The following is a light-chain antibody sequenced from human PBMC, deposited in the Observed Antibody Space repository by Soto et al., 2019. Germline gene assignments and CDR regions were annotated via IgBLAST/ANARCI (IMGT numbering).Light chain of an antibody. Sequence: QSVLTQPPSMSAAPGQMVAISCSGTSSNIGDNSVSWYQHFPGTAPKVLIYDNNRRPSGIPDRFSGSKSGTSATLTIIGLQTGDEADYYCNSYTSSTTRRVFGGGTKVTVL. CDR2: DNN. J-gene: IGLJ2*01. V-gene: IGLV1-51*01. CDR3: NSYTSSTTRRV. CDR1: SSNIGDNS.